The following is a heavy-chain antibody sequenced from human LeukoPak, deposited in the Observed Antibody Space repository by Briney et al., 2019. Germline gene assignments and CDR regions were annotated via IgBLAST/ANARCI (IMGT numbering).Heavy chain of an antibody. D-gene: IGHD6-19*01. CDR3: AKDNRRHYTSGPNPDSLH. Sequence: PGGSLRLSCAASGFTFSSSWMHWVRQPPGKGLEWVSGISWNSGSIDYADSVKGRFTISRDNAKNSLYLQMNSLRVEDTAFYYCAKDNRRHYTSGPNPDSLHWGQGALVTVSS. CDR1: GFTFSSSW. CDR2: ISWNSGSI. V-gene: IGHV3-9*01. J-gene: IGHJ4*02.